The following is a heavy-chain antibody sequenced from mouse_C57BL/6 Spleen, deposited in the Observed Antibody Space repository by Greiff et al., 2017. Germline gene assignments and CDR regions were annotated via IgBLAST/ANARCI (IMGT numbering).Heavy chain of an antibody. J-gene: IGHJ4*01. CDR2: INPGSGGT. Sequence: LVESGAELVRPGTSVKVSCKASGYAFTNYLIEWVKQRPGQGLEWIGVINPGSGGTNYNGKFKGKATLTADKSSSTAYMQLSSLTSEDSAVYFCARCDYYGSSYRAMDYWGQGTSVTVSS. V-gene: IGHV1-54*01. D-gene: IGHD1-1*01. CDR1: GYAFTNYL. CDR3: ARCDYYGSSYRAMDY.